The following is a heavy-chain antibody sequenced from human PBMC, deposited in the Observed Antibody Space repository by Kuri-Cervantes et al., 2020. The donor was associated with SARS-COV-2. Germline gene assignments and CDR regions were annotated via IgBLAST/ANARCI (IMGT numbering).Heavy chain of an antibody. V-gene: IGHV1-18*01. CDR1: GYTFTVYG. CDR2: ISAHDGNT. Sequence: ASVKVSCKASGYTFTVYGVTWVRQAPGQGPEWMGWISAHDGNTKYSQKFQGGITMTTDISTNTAYMELESLRSDDTAVYYCARGNYHAPYNNYYYMDVWGEGTTVTVSS. J-gene: IGHJ6*03. D-gene: IGHD1-7*01. CDR3: ARGNYHAPYNNYYYMDV.